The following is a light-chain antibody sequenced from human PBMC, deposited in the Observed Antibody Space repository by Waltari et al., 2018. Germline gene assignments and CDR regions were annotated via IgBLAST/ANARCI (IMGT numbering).Light chain of an antibody. J-gene: IGKJ2*03. V-gene: IGKV2-30*02. CDR3: GQGTHFPYS. Sequence: DVVMTQSPLSLPITPGQPASISCRSTQSLVHSNGNTYLSWYQQKPGQPPRRLIYEVSNQDSGVPDRFSGSGAGTDFILKISRVEAEDVGVYYCGQGTHFPYSFGQGTKMEIK. CDR2: EVS. CDR1: QSLVHSNGNTY.